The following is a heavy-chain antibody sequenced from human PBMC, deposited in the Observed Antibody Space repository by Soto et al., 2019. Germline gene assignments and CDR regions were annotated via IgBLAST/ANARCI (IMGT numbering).Heavy chain of an antibody. V-gene: IGHV1-3*01. J-gene: IGHJ5*02. D-gene: IGHD2-2*01. Sequence: QVQLVQSGAEVKKPGASVKLSCKASGYTFSNYAVQWVRQAPGQSLEWMGWIHAGNGDTKYSQKFHDRVTITRDTSASTAYMELSSLRSEDTAIYYCARVPRYTSDIVQVPAVMCEDWFGPWGQGTLVTVSS. CDR1: GYTFSNYA. CDR3: ARVPRYTSDIVQVPAVMCEDWFGP. CDR2: IHAGNGDT.